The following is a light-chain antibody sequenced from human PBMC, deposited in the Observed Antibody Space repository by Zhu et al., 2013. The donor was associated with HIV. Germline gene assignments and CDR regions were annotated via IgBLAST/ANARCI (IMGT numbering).Light chain of an antibody. V-gene: IGLV2-14*02. CDR1: SSDVGSYNL. Sequence: QSALTQPASVSGSPGQSITISCTGTSSDVGSYNLVSWYQQHPGKAPKLMIYEGSKRPSGVSNRFSGSKSGNTASLTISGLQAEDEADYYCSSHSRTSTLVMFGGGTSLTVL. CDR2: EGS. J-gene: IGLJ3*02. CDR3: SSHSRTSTLVM.